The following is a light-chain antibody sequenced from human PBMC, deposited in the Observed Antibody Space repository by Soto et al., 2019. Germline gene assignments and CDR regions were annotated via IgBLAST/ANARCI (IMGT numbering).Light chain of an antibody. V-gene: IGLV1-44*01. J-gene: IGLJ1*01. Sequence: HSVLTQPPSASETPGQTVSISCSGSNSNIASNTVNWYQHLPGTAPKLLIYYNNQRPSGVPDRFPGSKSGTSASLAISGLQAEDESDYYCAAWDDTLKRYVFGTGTKVTVL. CDR2: YNN. CDR3: AAWDDTLKRYV. CDR1: NSNIASNT.